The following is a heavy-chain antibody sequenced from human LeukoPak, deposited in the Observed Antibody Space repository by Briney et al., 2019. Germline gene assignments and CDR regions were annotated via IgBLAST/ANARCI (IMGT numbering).Heavy chain of an antibody. V-gene: IGHV3-21*01. D-gene: IGHD2-15*01. CDR1: GFTFSTYS. CDR2: ISTRSDYI. Sequence: GGSLRLSCAASGFTFSTYSMNWVRQAPGKGLEWVSSISTRSDYIYYADSVKGRFTISRDNARNSLYLQMNSLRDEDTAVYFCVIDSSWFDYWGQGTLVTVSS. CDR3: VIDSSWFDY. J-gene: IGHJ4*02.